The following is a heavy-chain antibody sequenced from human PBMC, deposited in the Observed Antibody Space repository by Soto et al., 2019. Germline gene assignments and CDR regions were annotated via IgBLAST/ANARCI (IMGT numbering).Heavy chain of an antibody. J-gene: IGHJ4*02. CDR2: TIPMLGLA. Sequence: QVQLVQSGAEVKKPGSSVKVSCTASGDTFSFYTISWVRQAPGQGLEWMGRTIPMLGLADYPQKFQGRVTISEDKSTSTVYMFLPSLRSEDTAVYYCATNYGSVSTAFDYWGQGTLVTVSS. V-gene: IGHV1-69*02. CDR3: ATNYGSVSTAFDY. D-gene: IGHD3-10*01. CDR1: GDTFSFYT.